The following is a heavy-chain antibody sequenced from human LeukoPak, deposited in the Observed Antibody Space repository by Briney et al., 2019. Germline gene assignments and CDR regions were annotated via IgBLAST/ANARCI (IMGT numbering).Heavy chain of an antibody. V-gene: IGHV3-23*01. Sequence: PGGSLRLSCAASGFTFSRYGMHWVRQAPGKGLEWVSAISGSGGSTYYADSVKGRFTISRDNSKNTLYLQMNSLRAEDTAVYYCAKDRLWGSSRPTLVDYWGQGTLVTVSS. J-gene: IGHJ4*02. CDR2: ISGSGGST. CDR3: AKDRLWGSSRPTLVDY. CDR1: GFTFSRYG. D-gene: IGHD3-16*02.